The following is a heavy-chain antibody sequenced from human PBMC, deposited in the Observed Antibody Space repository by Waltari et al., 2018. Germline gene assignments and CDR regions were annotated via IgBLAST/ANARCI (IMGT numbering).Heavy chain of an antibody. CDR3: ARGPTSSGFFVGDY. V-gene: IGHV3-74*01. CDR2: INGDGRST. Sequence: EVQLVESGGGLLQPGGSLRLACAAPGFPLSRYRMHSVRQAPGKGLVWVSRINGDGRSTSYAASVKGRFTISRDNAKNTLYLQMSSLTADDTAVYYCARGPTSSGFFVGDYWGQGTLVSVSS. D-gene: IGHD6-25*01. J-gene: IGHJ4*02. CDR1: GFPLSRYR.